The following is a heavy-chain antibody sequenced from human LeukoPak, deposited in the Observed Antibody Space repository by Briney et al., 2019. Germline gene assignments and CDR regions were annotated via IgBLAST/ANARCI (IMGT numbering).Heavy chain of an antibody. CDR2: IYPADSDT. D-gene: IGHD6-13*01. CDR1: GYTFSNYW. V-gene: IGHV5-51*01. CDR3: TRQYSSTWYYFDY. Sequence: GESLKISCTGSGYTFSNYWIAWVRQMPGKGLEWMGIIYPADSDTKYSPSFRGQVSISADKFINTAYLQWSSLKASDTAIYYCTRQYSSTWYYFDYWGQGTLVTASS. J-gene: IGHJ4*02.